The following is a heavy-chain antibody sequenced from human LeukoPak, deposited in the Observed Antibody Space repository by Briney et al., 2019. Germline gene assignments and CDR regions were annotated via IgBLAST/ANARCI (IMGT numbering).Heavy chain of an antibody. CDR1: GYTFTSYG. Sequence: ASVKVSCKASGYTFTSYGISWVRQAPGQGLEWMGWISGYNGNTNYAQKLQGRVTMTRDTSISTAYMELSRLRSDDTAVYYCARDQGYDILTGYPPGDYWGQGTLVTVSS. V-gene: IGHV1-18*01. CDR3: ARDQGYDILTGYPPGDY. D-gene: IGHD3-9*01. J-gene: IGHJ4*02. CDR2: ISGYNGNT.